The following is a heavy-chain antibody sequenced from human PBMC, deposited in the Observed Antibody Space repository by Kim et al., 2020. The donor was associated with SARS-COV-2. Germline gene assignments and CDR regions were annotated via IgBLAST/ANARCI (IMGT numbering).Heavy chain of an antibody. V-gene: IGHV5-10-1*01. D-gene: IGHD1-26*01. J-gene: IGHJ4*02. CDR2: IDPSDSYT. Sequence: GESLQISCEGSGYNFATYWINWVRQKPGKGLEWMGRIDPSDSYTYYNPSFEGHVTISVDESITTAYLQWSSLKASDTATYYCARRMNGAYYGEDYWGQGTQVTVSS. CDR3: ARRMNGAYYGEDY. CDR1: GYNFATYW.